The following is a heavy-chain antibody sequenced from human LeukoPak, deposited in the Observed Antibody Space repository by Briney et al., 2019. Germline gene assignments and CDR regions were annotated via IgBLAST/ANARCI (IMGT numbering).Heavy chain of an antibody. CDR2: MNPNSGNT. D-gene: IGHD2-8*01. CDR3: ARRDCTNGVCYFYYYYGMDV. Sequence: EASVKVSCKASGYTFTSYDINWVRQATGQGLEWMGWMNPNSGNTGYAQKFQGRVTMTRNTSISTAYMELSSLRSEDTAVYYCARRDCTNGVCYFYYYYGMDVWGQGTTVTVSS. V-gene: IGHV1-8*01. CDR1: GYTFTSYD. J-gene: IGHJ6*02.